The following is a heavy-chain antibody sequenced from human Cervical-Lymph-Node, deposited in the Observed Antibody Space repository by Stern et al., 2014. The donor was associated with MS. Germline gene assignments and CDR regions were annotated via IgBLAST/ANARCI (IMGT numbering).Heavy chain of an antibody. CDR3: AKGEGDYGETDAFDL. CDR1: GYTFTTYG. CDR2: ISADSGNT. V-gene: IGHV1-18*01. J-gene: IGHJ3*01. D-gene: IGHD4-17*01. Sequence: QLVQSGTEVKKPGASVLVSCKASGYTFTTYGITWVRQAPGQGLEWMGWISADSGNTKYAQKFQDRVTMTRDTTTGTAYMELSSLTSEDTAIYYCAKGEGDYGETDAFDLWGPGTMVTVSS.